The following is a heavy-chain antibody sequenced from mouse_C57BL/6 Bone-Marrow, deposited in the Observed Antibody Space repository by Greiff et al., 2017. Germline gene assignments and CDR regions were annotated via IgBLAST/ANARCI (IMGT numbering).Heavy chain of an antibody. J-gene: IGHJ4*01. CDR2: IDPSDSYT. V-gene: IGHV1-69*01. Sequence: VQLQQPGAELVMPGASVKLSCKASGYTFTSYWMHWVKQRPGQGLEWIGEIDPSDSYTNYNQKFKGKSTLTVDKSSSTAYMQLSSLTSEDSAVYYCARKGSYYAMDYWGQGTSGTVSS. CDR1: GYTFTSYW. CDR3: ARKGSYYAMDY.